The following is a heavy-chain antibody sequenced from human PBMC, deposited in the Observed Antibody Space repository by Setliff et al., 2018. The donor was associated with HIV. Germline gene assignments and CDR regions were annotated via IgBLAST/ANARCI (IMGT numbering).Heavy chain of an antibody. V-gene: IGHV4-61*09. CDR2: VHSTLST. Sequence: PSETLSLPCTVSGDSMTSGIFYWTWVRQPAGKGLEWIGQVHSTLSTNYNPSLKSRPSISADTSKNQFSLNLRFVTAADTALYYCARRTFGSGRFDPWGQGTPVTVSS. CDR3: ARRTFGSGRFDP. J-gene: IGHJ5*02. CDR1: GDSMTSGIFY. D-gene: IGHD6-19*01.